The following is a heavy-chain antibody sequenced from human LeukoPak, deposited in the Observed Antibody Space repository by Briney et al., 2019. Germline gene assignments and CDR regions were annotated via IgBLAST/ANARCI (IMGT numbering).Heavy chain of an antibody. V-gene: IGHV3-21*01. CDR1: GFTFSTYS. D-gene: IGHD2-2*01. CDR2: ISSSSCI. J-gene: IGHJ4*02. CDR3: ARGYCSSTSCSLDFDY. Sequence: GGSLRLSCAASGFTFSTYSMNWVRQAPGKGLEWVSSISSSSCIYYADSVKGRFTISRDNAKNSLYLQMNSLRAEDTAVYYCARGYCSSTSCSLDFDYWGQGTLVTVSS.